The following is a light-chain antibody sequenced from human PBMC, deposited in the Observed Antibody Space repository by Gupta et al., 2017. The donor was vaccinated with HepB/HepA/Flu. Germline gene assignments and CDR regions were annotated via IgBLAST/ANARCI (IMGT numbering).Light chain of an antibody. CDR2: SNR. CDR1: SSNIGANT. Sequence: QSVLTQPPSVPGTPGQRVTLSCSGSSSNIGANTVNWYQLLPGTAPKLLIYSNRHRPSGVPDRFSASKSGTSASLVISGLQPEDEGDYYCAARDVSLNGVVFGGGTKLTVL. V-gene: IGLV1-44*01. CDR3: AARDVSLNGVV. J-gene: IGLJ3*02.